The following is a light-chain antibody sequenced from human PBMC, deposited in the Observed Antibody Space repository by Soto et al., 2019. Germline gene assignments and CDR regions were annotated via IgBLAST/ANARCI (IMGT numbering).Light chain of an antibody. CDR3: QQYLNWPLT. CDR2: GAS. CDR1: QSVSSSY. J-gene: IGKJ4*01. V-gene: IGKV3-20*01. Sequence: EIVLTQSPGTLSLSPGERATLSCRASQSVSSSYLAWYQQKPGQAPRLLIYGASSRATGIPDRFSGSGSGTDFTLTISRLEPEDFAVYFCQQYLNWPLTCGGGTKVAIK.